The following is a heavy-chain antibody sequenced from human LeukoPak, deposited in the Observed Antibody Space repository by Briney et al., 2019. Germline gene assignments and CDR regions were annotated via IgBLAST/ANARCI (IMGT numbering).Heavy chain of an antibody. CDR2: FYYSGST. D-gene: IGHD6-13*01. CDR3: ASYSSSWANTDY. Sequence: SETLSLTCTVSGGSISSYYWSWIRQPPGKGLEWIGYFYYSGSTNYNPSLKSRVTISVDTSKNQFSLKLSSVTAADTAVYYCASYSSSWANTDYWGQGTLVTVSS. CDR1: GGSISSYY. J-gene: IGHJ4*02. V-gene: IGHV4-59*08.